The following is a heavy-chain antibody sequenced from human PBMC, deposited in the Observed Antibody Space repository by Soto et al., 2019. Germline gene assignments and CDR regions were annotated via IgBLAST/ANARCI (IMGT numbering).Heavy chain of an antibody. V-gene: IGHV4-30-4*01. Sequence: QVQLQESGPGLVKPSESLSLTCGVSGGSISSGDYYWSWIRQPPGKGLEWIGHIYSNGNTYYNPSLRTRVSISLDTSKNQCSLEVNSVTAADTAVYYCARDTGSASHNFYYFGMDVWGQGTLVTVSS. D-gene: IGHD3-10*01. CDR1: GGSISSGDYY. CDR2: IYSNGNT. J-gene: IGHJ6*02. CDR3: ARDTGSASHNFYYFGMDV.